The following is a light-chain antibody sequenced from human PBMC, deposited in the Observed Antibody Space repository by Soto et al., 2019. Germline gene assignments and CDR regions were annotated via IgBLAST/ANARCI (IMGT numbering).Light chain of an antibody. CDR2: GAS. CDR3: QQADSFPLT. Sequence: DIHMTQSPSSLSASIVATVTITCRASQDISTLLAWYQQKPGKAPKLLIYGASTLESGVPSRFSGRGSGTDFTLTISSLQPEDFATYFCQQADSFPLTFGGGTKVDIK. V-gene: IGKV1D-12*01. J-gene: IGKJ4*01. CDR1: QDISTL.